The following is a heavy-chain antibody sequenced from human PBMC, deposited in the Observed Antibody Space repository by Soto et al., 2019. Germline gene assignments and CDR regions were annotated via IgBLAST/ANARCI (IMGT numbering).Heavy chain of an antibody. V-gene: IGHV5-10-1*01. J-gene: IGHJ3*02. D-gene: IGHD3-22*01. Sequence: HGESLNISCKGSGYSFTSYWISWVRQMPGKGLEWMGRIDPSDSYTNYSPSFQGHVTISADKSISTAYLQWSSLKASDTAMYYCARHDYYDSSGYYYVRAFEIWGQGTMVTVSS. CDR2: IDPSDSYT. CDR3: ARHDYYDSSGYYYVRAFEI. CDR1: GYSFTSYW.